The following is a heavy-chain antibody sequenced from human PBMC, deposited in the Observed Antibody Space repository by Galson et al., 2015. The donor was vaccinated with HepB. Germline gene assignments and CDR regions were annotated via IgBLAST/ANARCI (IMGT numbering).Heavy chain of an antibody. D-gene: IGHD3/OR15-3a*01. J-gene: IGHJ6*03. V-gene: IGHV3-23*01. CDR3: AKDGTDWGGVEVIYYMDV. Sequence: SLRLSCAASGFTFSSYAMSWVRQAPGKGLEWVSAISGSGGSTYYADSVKGRFTISRDNSKNTLYLQMNSLRAEDTAVYYCAKDGTDWGGVEVIYYMDVWGKGTTVTVSS. CDR1: GFTFSSYA. CDR2: ISGSGGST.